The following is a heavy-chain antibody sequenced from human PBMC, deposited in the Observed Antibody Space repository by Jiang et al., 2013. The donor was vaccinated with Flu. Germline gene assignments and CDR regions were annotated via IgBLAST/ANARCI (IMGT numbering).Heavy chain of an antibody. J-gene: IGHJ4*02. Sequence: VQLLESGGGLVQPGGSLRLSCAASGFTFSSYAMSWVRQAPGKGLEWVSAISGSGGSTYYADSVKGRFTISRDNSKNTLYLQMNSLRAEDTAVYYCAKDPGGXSIVATESYFDYWGQGTLVTVSS. V-gene: IGHV3-23*01. D-gene: IGHD5-12*01. CDR2: ISGSGGST. CDR1: GFTFSSYA. CDR3: AKDPGGXSIVATESYFDY.